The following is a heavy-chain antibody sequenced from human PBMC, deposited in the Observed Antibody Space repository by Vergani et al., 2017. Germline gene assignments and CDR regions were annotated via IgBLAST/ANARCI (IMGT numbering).Heavy chain of an antibody. V-gene: IGHV4-30-4*08. CDR3: ARGSYEDGGWFDP. D-gene: IGHD2-8*01. CDR1: GGSISSGDYY. J-gene: IGHJ5*02. CDR2: IYYSGST. Sequence: QVQLQESGPGLVKPSQTLSLTCTVSGGSISSGDYYWSWTRQPPGKGLEWIGYIYYSGSTYYNPSLKSRVTISVDTSKNQFSLKLCSVTAADAAVYYCARGSYEDGGWFDPWGQGTLVTVSS.